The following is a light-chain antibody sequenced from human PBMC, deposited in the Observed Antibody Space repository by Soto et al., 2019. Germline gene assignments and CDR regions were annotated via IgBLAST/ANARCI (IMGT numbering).Light chain of an antibody. CDR3: SSYAGNNNVV. CDR1: SSDVGGYDY. J-gene: IGLJ1*01. Sequence: QSALTQPPSASGSPGQSVTISCTGTSSDVGGYDYVSWYQQHPGKAPKLMIYEVTKRPSGVPDRFSGSKSGYTASLTVSGLQAEDEADYYCSSYAGNNNVVFGTGTKLTVL. V-gene: IGLV2-8*01. CDR2: EVT.